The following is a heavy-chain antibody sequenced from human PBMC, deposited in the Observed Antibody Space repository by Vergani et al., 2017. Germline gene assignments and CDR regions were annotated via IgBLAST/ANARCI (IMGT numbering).Heavy chain of an antibody. D-gene: IGHD3-10*01. V-gene: IGHV1-69*01. J-gene: IGHJ6*03. CDR2: IIPIFGTA. CDR3: ARVPYYYGSGSHYYYYMDV. Sequence: QVQLVESGGGVVQPGRSLRLSCAASGFTFSSYAISWVRQAPGQGLEWMGGIIPIFGTANYAQKFQGRVTITADESTSTAYMELSSLRSEDTAVYYCARVPYYYGSGSHYYYYMDVWGKGTTVTVSS. CDR1: GFTFSSYA.